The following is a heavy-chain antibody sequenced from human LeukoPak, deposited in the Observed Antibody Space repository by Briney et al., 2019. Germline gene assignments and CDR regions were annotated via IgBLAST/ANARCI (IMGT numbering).Heavy chain of an antibody. CDR1: GGSVSSGSYY. CDR2: IYYSGST. J-gene: IGHJ3*02. V-gene: IGHV4-61*01. CDR3: ARSYYDILTGSDAFDI. Sequence: PSETLSLTCTVSGGSVSSGSYYWSWIRQPPGKGLEWIGYIYYSGSTNYNPSLKSRVTISVDRSKNQFSLKLSSVTAADTAVYYCARSYYDILTGSDAFDIWGQGTMVTVSS. D-gene: IGHD3-9*01.